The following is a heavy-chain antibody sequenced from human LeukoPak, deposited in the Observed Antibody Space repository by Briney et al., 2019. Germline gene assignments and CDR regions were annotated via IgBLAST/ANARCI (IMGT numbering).Heavy chain of an antibody. J-gene: IGHJ4*02. D-gene: IGHD1-26*01. CDR2: INQDGSEN. CDR3: ARGYEGAFNSGLHY. Sequence: GRSLSLSCAPSGFTLSKKWMSWVRQAPGKGLEWVANINQDGSENNFVDSVKGRFTISRDTAKNSLYLQMNSLKTEDTAVYYCARGYEGAFNSGLHYWGQGTLVTVSS. CDR1: GFTLSKKW. V-gene: IGHV3-7*05.